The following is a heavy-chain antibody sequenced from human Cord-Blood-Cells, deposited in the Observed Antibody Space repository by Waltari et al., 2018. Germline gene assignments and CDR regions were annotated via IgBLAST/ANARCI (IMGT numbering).Heavy chain of an antibody. CDR1: GFTFSSYA. V-gene: IGHV3-30-3*01. Sequence: QVQLVESGGGVVQPGRSLRLSCAASGFTFSSYAMPWVRQAPGKGLEWVAVISYDGSNKYYADSVKGRFTISRDNSKNTLYLQMNSLRAEDTAVYYCARGVAGMGGPVDYWGQGTLVTVSS. CDR2: ISYDGSNK. D-gene: IGHD6-19*01. CDR3: ARGVAGMGGPVDY. J-gene: IGHJ4*02.